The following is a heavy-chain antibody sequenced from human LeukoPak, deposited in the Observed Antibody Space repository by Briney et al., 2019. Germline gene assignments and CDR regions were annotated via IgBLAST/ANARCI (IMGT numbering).Heavy chain of an antibody. J-gene: IGHJ5*02. CDR1: GGTFSSYA. Sequence: SVKVSCKASGGTFSSYAISWVRQAPGQGLEWMGGIIPIFGTANYAQKFQGRVTITTDESTSTAYMELSSLRSEDTAMYYCARGIQLWYNWFDPWGQGTLVTVSS. CDR2: IIPIFGTA. D-gene: IGHD5-18*01. V-gene: IGHV1-69*05. CDR3: ARGIQLWYNWFDP.